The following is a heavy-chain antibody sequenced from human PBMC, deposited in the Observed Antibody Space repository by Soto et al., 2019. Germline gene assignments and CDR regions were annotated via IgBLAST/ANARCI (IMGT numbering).Heavy chain of an antibody. J-gene: IGHJ5*02. CDR3: VRASHCSGGSCYSESYWFDP. CDR1: GGSFSGYY. V-gene: IGHV4-34*01. Sequence: SETLSLTCAVYGGSFSGYYWSWIRQPPGKGLEWIGEINHSGSTNYNPSLKSRVTISVDTSKNQFSLKLSSVTAADTAVYYCVRASHCSGGSCYSESYWFDPWGQGTLVTVSS. CDR2: INHSGST. D-gene: IGHD2-15*01.